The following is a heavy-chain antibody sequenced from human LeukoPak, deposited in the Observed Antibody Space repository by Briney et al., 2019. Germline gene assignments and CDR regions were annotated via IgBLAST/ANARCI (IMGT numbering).Heavy chain of an antibody. CDR3: AKDGYSSSKIRRYYYYYYYMGV. Sequence: GGSLRLSCAASGFTFYDYAMHWVRHAPGEGLEWVSGISWNSGSIGYADSVKGRFTISRDNAKNSLYLQMNSLRAEDTALYYCAKDGYSSSKIRRYYYYYYYMGVWGKGTTVTVSS. CDR1: GFTFYDYA. V-gene: IGHV3-9*01. D-gene: IGHD6-13*01. J-gene: IGHJ6*03. CDR2: ISWNSGSI.